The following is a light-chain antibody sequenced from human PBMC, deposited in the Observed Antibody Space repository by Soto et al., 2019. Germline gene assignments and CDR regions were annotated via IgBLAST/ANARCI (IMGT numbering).Light chain of an antibody. CDR1: QSVSSSY. CDR3: QQYSSSPRT. V-gene: IGKV3-20*01. Sequence: EIVLTQSPGTLSLSPGERATLSCRASQSVSSSYLAWYQQKPGQAPRLLIYGASNRATGIPDRFGGSGSGTDFTLTISRLEPEDFAVYYCQQYSSSPRTFGQGTKVDIK. CDR2: GAS. J-gene: IGKJ1*01.